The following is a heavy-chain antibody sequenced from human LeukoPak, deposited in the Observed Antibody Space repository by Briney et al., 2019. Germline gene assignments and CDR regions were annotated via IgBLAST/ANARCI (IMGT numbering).Heavy chain of an antibody. D-gene: IGHD1-14*01. J-gene: IGHJ4*02. CDR2: ISGSGGST. CDR3: AKLHNLNSDY. Sequence: GGSLRLSCAASGFTFSSYAMSWVRQAPGKGLEWVSTISGSGGSTYYAGSVKGRFTISRDNSKNTLYLQMNSLRAEDTAVYYCAKLHNLNSDYWGQGTLVTVSS. CDR1: GFTFSSYA. V-gene: IGHV3-23*01.